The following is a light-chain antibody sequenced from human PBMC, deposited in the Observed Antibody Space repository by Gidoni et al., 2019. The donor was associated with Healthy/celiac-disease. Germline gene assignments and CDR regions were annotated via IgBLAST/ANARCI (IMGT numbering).Light chain of an antibody. J-gene: IGKJ1*01. Sequence: EIVLTQSPATLSLSPGERATLSCRASKSVSSYLAWYQQKPGQAPRLLIYDASNRATGIPARFSGSGSGTDFTLTISSLEPEDFAVYYCQQRSNWSWTFXQXTKVEIK. CDR1: KSVSSY. V-gene: IGKV3-11*01. CDR3: QQRSNWSWT. CDR2: DAS.